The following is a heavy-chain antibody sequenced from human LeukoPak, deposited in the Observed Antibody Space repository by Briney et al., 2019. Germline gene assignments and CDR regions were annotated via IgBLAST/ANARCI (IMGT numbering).Heavy chain of an antibody. D-gene: IGHD1-26*01. J-gene: IGHJ4*02. CDR2: ISGSGGNI. CDR1: GFIVSSDY. CDR3: APGSYSVVDF. Sequence: GGSLRLSCAVSGFIVSSDYMSWVRQAPGKGLEWVSAISGSGGNIYYADSVMGRFTISRDNSKNTLYLQMNSLRAEDTAVYYCAPGSYSVVDFWGQGSLVTVSS. V-gene: IGHV3-23*01.